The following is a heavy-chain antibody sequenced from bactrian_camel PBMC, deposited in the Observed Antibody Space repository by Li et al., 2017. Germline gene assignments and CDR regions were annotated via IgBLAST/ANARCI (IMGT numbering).Heavy chain of an antibody. V-gene: IGHV3S1*01. D-gene: IGHD2*01. CDR2: LNSAGGTT. Sequence: HVQLVESGGGLVQPGGSLRLSCTASGYTYNRNCMAWFRQAPGKEREGVASLNSAGGTTRYAGSVKGRSTISQDSAKNTFYLQMNSLKPEDTAMYYCAAVSASGGVCPIARTGYRYWGQGTQ. CDR1: GYTYNRNC. CDR3: AAVSASGGVCPIARTGYRY. J-gene: IGHJ4*01.